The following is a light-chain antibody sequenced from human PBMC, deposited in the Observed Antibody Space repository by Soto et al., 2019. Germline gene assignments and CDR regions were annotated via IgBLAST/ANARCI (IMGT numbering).Light chain of an antibody. CDR1: SSDVGGYDY. Sequence: QSVLTQPASVSGSPGQSITISCTGTSSDVGGYDYVSWYQQLPGTAPKLILYEVTYRPSGISHRFSGSKSGNTASLTISGLQPEDEADYYCSSYTSANTLGYVFGTGTKLTVL. V-gene: IGLV2-14*01. CDR2: EVT. CDR3: SSYTSANTLGYV. J-gene: IGLJ1*01.